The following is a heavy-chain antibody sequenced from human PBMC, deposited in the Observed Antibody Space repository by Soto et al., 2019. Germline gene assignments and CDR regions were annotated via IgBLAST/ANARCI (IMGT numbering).Heavy chain of an antibody. CDR1: GGSISSYY. J-gene: IGHJ4*02. V-gene: IGHV4-59*08. Sequence: SETLSLTCTVSGGSISSYYWSWIRQPPGKGLEWIGYIYYSGSTNYNPSLKNRVTISVDTSKNQFSLKLSSVTAADTAVYYCARHVIAAAGLNIDYWGQGTLVTVSS. CDR3: ARHVIAAAGLNIDY. CDR2: IYYSGST. D-gene: IGHD6-13*01.